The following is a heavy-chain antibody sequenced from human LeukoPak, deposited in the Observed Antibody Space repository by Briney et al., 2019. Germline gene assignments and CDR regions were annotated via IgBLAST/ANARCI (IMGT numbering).Heavy chain of an antibody. V-gene: IGHV4-30-4*08. CDR2: VYYDGST. Sequence: SQTLSLTCTVSGDSFSSANYYWTWVCQPPGKGLEWIGYVYYDGSTYYHPSLQSRLAISADTSKNQFSLNLTSVTAADTAVYYCVRGLTGYSYFFDYWGQGALVTVSS. J-gene: IGHJ4*02. CDR3: VRGLTGYSYFFDY. CDR1: GDSFSSANYY. D-gene: IGHD1-20*01.